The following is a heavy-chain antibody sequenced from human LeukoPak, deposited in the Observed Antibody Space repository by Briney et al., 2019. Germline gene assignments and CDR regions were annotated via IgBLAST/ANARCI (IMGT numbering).Heavy chain of an antibody. CDR3: AKSQGYSQGFDY. J-gene: IGHJ4*02. V-gene: IGHV3-30*18. D-gene: IGHD5-18*01. CDR1: GFTFSSHG. Sequence: GGSLRLSCAASGFTFSSHGMHWVRQAPGKGLEWVAVISYDGRNKYYADSVKGRFTISRDNSKNTLYLQMNNLRTEDTAVYYCAKSQGYSQGFDYWGQGTLVTVSS. CDR2: ISYDGRNK.